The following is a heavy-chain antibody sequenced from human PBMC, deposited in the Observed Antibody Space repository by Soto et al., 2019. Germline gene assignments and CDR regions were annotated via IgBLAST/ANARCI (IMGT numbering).Heavy chain of an antibody. V-gene: IGHV1-3*01. CDR2: INAGNGNT. D-gene: IGHD3-3*01. Sequence: GASVKVSCKASGYTFTSYAMHWVRQAPGQRLEWMGWINAGNGNTKYSQKFQGRVTITRDTSASTAYMELSSLRSEDTAVYYRATSIHSTTITYYDFWSGYPCPYDYWGQGTLVTVSS. CDR1: GYTFTSYA. J-gene: IGHJ4*02. CDR3: ATSIHSTTITYYDFWSGYPCPYDY.